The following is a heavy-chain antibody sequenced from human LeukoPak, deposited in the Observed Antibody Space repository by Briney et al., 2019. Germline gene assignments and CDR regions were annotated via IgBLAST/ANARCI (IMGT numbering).Heavy chain of an antibody. CDR1: GFTVSSNY. D-gene: IGHD1-26*01. CDR2: IYSGGST. Sequence: GGSLRLSCAASGFTVSSNYMSWVRQAPGKGLEWVSVIYSGGSTYYADSVKGRFTISRDNSKNTLYLQMNSPRAEDTAVYYCARSIVGATSWFDPWGQGTLVTVSS. J-gene: IGHJ5*02. CDR3: ARSIVGATSWFDP. V-gene: IGHV3-53*01.